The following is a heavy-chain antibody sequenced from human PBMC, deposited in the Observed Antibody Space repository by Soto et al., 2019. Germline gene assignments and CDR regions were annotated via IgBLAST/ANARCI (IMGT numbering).Heavy chain of an antibody. Sequence: ASVKVSCKASGGTFSSYAISWVRQAPGQGLEWMGGIIPIFGTANYAQKFQGRVTITADESTSTAYMELSSLRSEDTAVYYCARDRATYSSSSGGFNWLDPCGQGTLVTVSS. CDR3: ARDRATYSSSSGGFNWLDP. J-gene: IGHJ5*02. CDR2: IIPIFGTA. D-gene: IGHD6-6*01. V-gene: IGHV1-69*13. CDR1: GGTFSSYA.